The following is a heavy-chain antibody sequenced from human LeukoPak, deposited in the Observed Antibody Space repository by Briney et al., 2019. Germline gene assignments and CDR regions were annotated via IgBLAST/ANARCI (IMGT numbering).Heavy chain of an antibody. CDR1: GGSFSGYY. D-gene: IGHD6-19*01. Sequence: MPSETLSLTCAVYGGSFSGYYWSWIRQPPGKGLEWIGEINHSGSTNYNPSLKSRVTISVDTSKNQLSLKLSSVTAADTAVYYCAGGGSGWPTSVVVDYWGQGTLVTVSS. V-gene: IGHV4-34*01. CDR2: INHSGST. J-gene: IGHJ4*02. CDR3: AGGGSGWPTSVVVDY.